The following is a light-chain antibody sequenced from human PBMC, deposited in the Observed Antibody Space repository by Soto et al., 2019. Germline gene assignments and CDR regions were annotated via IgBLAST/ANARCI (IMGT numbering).Light chain of an antibody. V-gene: IGKV3-20*01. Sequence: DIVLTPSPGILSLSPGERATLSCRASQSVGSIYLAWYQQKPGQAPRLLIHGASSRATGIPDRFSGSGSGTDFTLTISRLEPEDFAVYYCQQYGSSPRTFGQGTKVDIK. CDR2: GAS. J-gene: IGKJ1*01. CDR1: QSVGSIY. CDR3: QQYGSSPRT.